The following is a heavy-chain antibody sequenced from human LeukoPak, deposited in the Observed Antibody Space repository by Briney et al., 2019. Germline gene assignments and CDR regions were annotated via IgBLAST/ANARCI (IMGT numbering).Heavy chain of an antibody. CDR1: GGSFSGYY. J-gene: IGHJ6*02. CDR2: INHSGST. Sequence: SETLSLTCAVYGGSFSGYYWSWIRQPPGKGLEWIGEINHSGSTNYNPSLKSRVTISVDTSKNQFSLKLSSVTAADTAVYYCARERGGGSTSPAYYYYGMDVWGQGTTVTVSS. D-gene: IGHD2-2*01. V-gene: IGHV4-34*01. CDR3: ARERGGGSTSPAYYYYGMDV.